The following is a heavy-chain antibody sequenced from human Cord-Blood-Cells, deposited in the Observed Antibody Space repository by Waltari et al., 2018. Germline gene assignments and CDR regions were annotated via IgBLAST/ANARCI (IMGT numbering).Heavy chain of an antibody. CDR2: IYYSGST. Sequence: QLQLQESGPGLVKPSATLYLPCTVPGGSISSSSYYWGWTSQPPGKGLEWIGSIYYSGSTYYNPSLKSRVTISVDTSKNQFSLKLSSVTAADTAVYYCARKYSYGLDYWGQGTLVTVSS. CDR3: ARKYSYGLDY. V-gene: IGHV4-39*01. D-gene: IGHD5-18*01. CDR1: GGSISSSSYY. J-gene: IGHJ4*02.